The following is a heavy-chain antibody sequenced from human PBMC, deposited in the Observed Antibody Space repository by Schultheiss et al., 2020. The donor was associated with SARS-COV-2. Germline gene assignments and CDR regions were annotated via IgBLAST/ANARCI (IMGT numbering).Heavy chain of an antibody. V-gene: IGHV3-21*01. J-gene: IGHJ4*02. Sequence: GGSLRLSCAASGFTFSSYSMNWVRQAPGKGLEWVSSISSSSSYIYYADSVKGRFTISRDNAKNSLYLQMNSLRAEDTAVYYCAKDSLGDYGDPPYYFDYWGQGALVTVSS. D-gene: IGHD4-17*01. CDR2: ISSSSSYI. CDR1: GFTFSSYS. CDR3: AKDSLGDYGDPPYYFDY.